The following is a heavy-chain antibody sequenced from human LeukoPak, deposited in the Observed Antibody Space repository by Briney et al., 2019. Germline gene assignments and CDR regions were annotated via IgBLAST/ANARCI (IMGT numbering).Heavy chain of an antibody. CDR1: GYTFTSYG. CDR2: ISAYNGNT. J-gene: IGHJ6*03. CDR3: ASPSGRDGYNHHYYYYYMDV. D-gene: IGHD5-24*01. V-gene: IGHV1-18*01. Sequence: ASVKVSCKASGYTFTSYGISWVRQAPGQGLEWMGWISAYNGNTNYAQKLQGRVTMTTDTSTSTAYMELSSLRSEDTAVYYCASPSGRDGYNHHYYYYYMDVWGKGTTVTISS.